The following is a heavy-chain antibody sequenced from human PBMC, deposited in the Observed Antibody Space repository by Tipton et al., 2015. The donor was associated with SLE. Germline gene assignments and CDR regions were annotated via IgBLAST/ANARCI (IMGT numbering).Heavy chain of an antibody. V-gene: IGHV3-64D*06. Sequence: SLRLSCSASGFTFSSYAMHWVRQAPGKGLEYVSAISRNGGSTYYADSVKGRFTISRDNSKNTLYLQMSSLRAEDTAVYYCTTASGQQLVPRYYLGMDVWGQGSTVTGSS. CDR1: GFTFSSYA. CDR2: ISRNGGST. CDR3: TTASGQQLVPRYYLGMDV. D-gene: IGHD6-13*01. J-gene: IGHJ6*02.